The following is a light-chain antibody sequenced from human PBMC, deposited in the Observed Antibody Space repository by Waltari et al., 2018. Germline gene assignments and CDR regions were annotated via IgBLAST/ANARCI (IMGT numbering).Light chain of an antibody. CDR3: SSYTTSGTLV. V-gene: IGLV2-14*01. CDR1: SSAVGGYDF. Sequence: QSAPTQPASVSGSPGQSITISCTGTSSAVGGYDFVSWHQQYPGKAPKVMIYGVNKRPSGVSNRFSGSKSGNTASLIISGLQADDEADYYCSSYTTSGTLVFGTGTKVTVL. CDR2: GVN. J-gene: IGLJ1*01.